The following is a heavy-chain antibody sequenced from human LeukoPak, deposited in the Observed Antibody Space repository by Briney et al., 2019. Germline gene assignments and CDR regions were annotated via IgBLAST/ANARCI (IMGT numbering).Heavy chain of an antibody. V-gene: IGHV4-39*01. CDR1: GGSISSSSYY. CDR2: IYYSGST. Sequence: SETLSLTCTVSGGSISSSSYYWGWIRQPPGKGLEWIGSIYYSGSTYYNPSLKSRVTISVDTSKNQFSLKLSSVTAADTAVYYCARGEQQLTRKVFGRSYYHYYGMDVWGQGTTVTVSS. CDR3: ARGEQQLTRKVFGRSYYHYYGMDV. J-gene: IGHJ6*02. D-gene: IGHD6-13*01.